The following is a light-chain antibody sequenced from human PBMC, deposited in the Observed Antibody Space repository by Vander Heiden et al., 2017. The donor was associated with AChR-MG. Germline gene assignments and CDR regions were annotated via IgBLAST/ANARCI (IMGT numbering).Light chain of an antibody. J-gene: IGLJ3*02. Sequence: SSELPQPPSVSVSPGQTAPIPCSGHLLGDKDASWYQQKPGQSTVVVIEKDIKRPAGSPERFAGSKAGNTATRTSSGTQTIDEADYDWQAWDSCTGVFGGGTNLSV. V-gene: IGLV3-1*01. CDR3: QAWDSCTGV. CDR2: KDI. CDR1: LLGDKD.